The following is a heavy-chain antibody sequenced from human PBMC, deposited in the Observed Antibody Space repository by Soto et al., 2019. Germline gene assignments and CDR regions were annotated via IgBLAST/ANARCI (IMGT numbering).Heavy chain of an antibody. CDR2: IHSDGSST. D-gene: IGHD1-26*01. CDR1: EFTFSYYW. J-gene: IGHJ3*01. Sequence: EVQLVESGGGLVQPGGSLRLSCVASEFTFSYYWMYWVRQVPGKGLVWVSRIHSDGSSTTYADSVMGRFTISRDNAKNTLYLQMASLRAEDTAVYYCARGDVGAFDLWGQGTMVTVSS. CDR3: ARGDVGAFDL. V-gene: IGHV3-74*03.